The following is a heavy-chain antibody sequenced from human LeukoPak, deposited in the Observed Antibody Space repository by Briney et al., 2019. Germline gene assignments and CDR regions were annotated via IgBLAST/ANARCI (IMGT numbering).Heavy chain of an antibody. CDR1: GFTFSSYS. D-gene: IGHD6-13*01. J-gene: IGHJ1*01. Sequence: GGSLRLSCAASGFTFSSYSMNWVRQAPGKGLEWVSSISSSSSYIYYADSVKGRFTISIDNAKNSLYLQMNSLRAEDTAVYYCARSRIAAAGEYFQHWGQGTLVTVSS. V-gene: IGHV3-21*01. CDR2: ISSSSSYI. CDR3: ARSRIAAAGEYFQH.